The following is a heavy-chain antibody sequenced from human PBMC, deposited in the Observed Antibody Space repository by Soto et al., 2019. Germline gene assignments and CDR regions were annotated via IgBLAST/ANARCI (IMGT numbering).Heavy chain of an antibody. CDR2: IYTTSIT. V-gene: IGHV4-59*01. CDR3: ARDFGGGRYYFDS. D-gene: IGHD6-19*01. J-gene: IGHJ4*02. Sequence: SETLSLTCTVSGGSISTYLWTWIRQPPGKGLEWIGYIYTTSITNYNPSLKSRVTISIDTSKNQFSLKLTSVTAADTAVYYCARDFGGGRYYFDSWGQGSLVTVSS. CDR1: GGSISTYL.